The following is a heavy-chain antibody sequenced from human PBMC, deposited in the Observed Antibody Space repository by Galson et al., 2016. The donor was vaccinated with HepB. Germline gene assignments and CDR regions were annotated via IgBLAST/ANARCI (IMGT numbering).Heavy chain of an antibody. Sequence: SVKVSCKASGGTFSNFAISWLRQAPGQGLEWMGGLIPLFGATNYAQKFQGRVTITADKSTTTVYMDLSSLRSEDTAVYYCAGGGVITMVRGVMPGWFDPWGQGTLVTVSS. CDR2: LIPLFGAT. V-gene: IGHV1-69*06. D-gene: IGHD3-10*01. J-gene: IGHJ5*02. CDR3: AGGGVITMVRGVMPGWFDP. CDR1: GGTFSNFA.